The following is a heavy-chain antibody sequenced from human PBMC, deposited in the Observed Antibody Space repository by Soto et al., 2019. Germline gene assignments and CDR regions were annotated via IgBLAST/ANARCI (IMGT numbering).Heavy chain of an antibody. CDR1: GFTFRSYA. J-gene: IGHJ6*02. Sequence: EVQLLEAGGGLVQLGGSQRLSCAASGFTFRSYAMSWVRQAPGKGLEWVSTLSGSGGSTYYAASVKGRFAISRDNSKNSVYLQMNSLGAEDTAVYFCAKQQGPGTPYYYAMDVWGQGTAVTVSS. CDR3: AKQQGPGTPYYYAMDV. CDR2: LSGSGGST. D-gene: IGHD1-1*01. V-gene: IGHV3-23*01.